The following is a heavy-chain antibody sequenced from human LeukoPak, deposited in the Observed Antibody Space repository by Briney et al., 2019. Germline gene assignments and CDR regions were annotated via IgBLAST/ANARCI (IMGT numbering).Heavy chain of an antibody. CDR1: GGSVSSGSYY. V-gene: IGHV4-61*01. CDR2: IYYSGNT. Sequence: TSSETLSLTCTVSGGSVSSGSYYWSRIRQPPGKGLEWIGYIYYSGNTNYNPSLKSRVTISIDTSKNQFSLNLSSVTAADTAVYYCARDHYGSYDAFDIWGQGTMFTVSS. J-gene: IGHJ3*02. D-gene: IGHD3-16*01. CDR3: ARDHYGSYDAFDI.